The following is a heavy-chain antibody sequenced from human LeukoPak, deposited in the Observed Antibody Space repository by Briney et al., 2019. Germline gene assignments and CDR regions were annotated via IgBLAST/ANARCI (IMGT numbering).Heavy chain of an antibody. CDR3: ARHWGYYYMDV. J-gene: IGHJ6*03. CDR2: IYWNGDG. CDR1: GFTSNDHA. Sequence: GGSLRLSCVASGFTSNDHAMHWVRQVPGKGLEWVAGIYWNGDGGYADSVKGRFTISRDNAKNSLYLQMNSLRAEDTAVYYCARHWGYYYMDVWGKGTTVTVSS. D-gene: IGHD7-27*01. V-gene: IGHV3-9*02.